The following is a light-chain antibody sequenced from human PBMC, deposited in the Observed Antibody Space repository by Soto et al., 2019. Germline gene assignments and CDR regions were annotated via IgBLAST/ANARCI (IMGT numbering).Light chain of an antibody. CDR1: SSDVGAYNY. Sequence: QSLLAQPASVSGPPGQSITISCTGTSSDVGAYNYVSRCQHHPGKAPRLVIYDVTNRPSGISDRFSGSKSGNTASLTISGLLAEDEADYYRSLYTSEKSYVGARGTKVTV. V-gene: IGLV2-14*01. CDR2: DVT. J-gene: IGLJ1*01. CDR3: SLYTSEKSYV.